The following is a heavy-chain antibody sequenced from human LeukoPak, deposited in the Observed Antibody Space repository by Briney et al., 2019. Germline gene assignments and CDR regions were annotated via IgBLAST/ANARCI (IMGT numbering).Heavy chain of an antibody. CDR2: IYYTGIT. D-gene: IGHD3-22*01. J-gene: IGHJ4*02. CDR3: ASPGVTTFDY. Sequence: SETLSLTCTVSGASISGNSFYWGWVRQPPGKGLEWIGNIYYTGITYYNPSLKSRVTISVDTSKNQFSLRLNSVTAADTAIYYCASPGVTTFDYWGQGTLVTVSS. V-gene: IGHV4-39*01. CDR1: GASISGNSFY.